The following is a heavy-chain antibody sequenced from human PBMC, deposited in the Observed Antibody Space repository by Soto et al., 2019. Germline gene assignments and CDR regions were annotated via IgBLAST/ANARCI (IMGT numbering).Heavy chain of an antibody. J-gene: IGHJ6*02. CDR2: IIPIFGTT. Sequence: QVQLVQSGAEVKKPGSSVKVSCKASGDTFSSYAISWVRQAPGQGLEWMGGIIPIFGTTNYAQKFQGRLTITADKSTSTAYMELSSLRSEDTAVYYCARPAVSPAAIFAYYYYGMDVWGQGTTVTVSS. V-gene: IGHV1-69*06. CDR3: ARPAVSPAAIFAYYYYGMDV. D-gene: IGHD2-2*02. CDR1: GDTFSSYA.